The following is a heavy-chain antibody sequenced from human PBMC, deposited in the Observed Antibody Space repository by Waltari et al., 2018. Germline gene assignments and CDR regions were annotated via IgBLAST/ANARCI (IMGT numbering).Heavy chain of an antibody. Sequence: QVQLVQSGAEVKKPGSSVKVSCKASGGTFSSYAISWVRQAPGQGLEWMGRIITIFGTANYAQKFQGRVTITADKSTSTAYMELSSLRSEDTAVYYCARGDWGSGGEGFDIWGQGTMVTVSS. CDR2: IITIFGTA. V-gene: IGHV1-69*08. D-gene: IGHD7-27*01. CDR3: ARGDWGSGGEGFDI. CDR1: GGTFSSYA. J-gene: IGHJ3*02.